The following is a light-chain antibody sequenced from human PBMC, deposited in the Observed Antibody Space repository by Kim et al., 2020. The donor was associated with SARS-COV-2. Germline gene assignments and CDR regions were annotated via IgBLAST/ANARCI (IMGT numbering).Light chain of an antibody. Sequence: EIVMTQSPATLSVSPGERATLSCRASQSISSNLAWYQHKPGQAPRLLIYGPSTRATGIPARFSGSGSGTEFTLTISSLQSEDFAVYYCQQYNNWPLTFGPGTKVDIK. CDR2: GPS. CDR3: QQYNNWPLT. J-gene: IGKJ3*01. V-gene: IGKV3-15*01. CDR1: QSISSN.